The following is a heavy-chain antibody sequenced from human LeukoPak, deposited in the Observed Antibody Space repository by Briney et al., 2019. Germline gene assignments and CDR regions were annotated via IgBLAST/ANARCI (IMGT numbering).Heavy chain of an antibody. CDR2: IFYSGSI. D-gene: IGHD1-26*01. J-gene: IGHJ3*02. CDR1: GVSISSDY. V-gene: IGHV4-59*01. CDR3: ARLGGSPPLSAFDI. Sequence: SETLSLTCTVSGVSISSDYWSWIRQPPGKGLEWIGYIFYSGSINYNPSLKSRVTISVDTSKNQVSLKLSSVTAADTAVYYCARLGGSPPLSAFDIWGQGTMVTVSS.